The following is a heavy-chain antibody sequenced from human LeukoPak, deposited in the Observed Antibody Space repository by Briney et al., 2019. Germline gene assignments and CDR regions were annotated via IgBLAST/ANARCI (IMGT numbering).Heavy chain of an antibody. CDR1: GFRFHNFA. CDR2: IRSSGGGL. J-gene: IGHJ4*02. D-gene: IGHD6-19*01. V-gene: IGHV3-23*01. Sequence: GGSLRLSCAASGFRFHNFAMSWVRRAPGKGLEWISSIRSSGGGLQFADSVKGRFTISRDNSNYTLYLQMTSLRADDTAVYYCAKHHPSAYDSGWTFHYFDYWGPGALVTVSS. CDR3: AKHHPSAYDSGWTFHYFDY.